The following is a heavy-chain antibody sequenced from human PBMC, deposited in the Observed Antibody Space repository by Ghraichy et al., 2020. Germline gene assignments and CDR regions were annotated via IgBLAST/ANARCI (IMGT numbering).Heavy chain of an antibody. V-gene: IGHV6-1*01. J-gene: IGHJ4*02. CDR3: ARVGLYYFDF. CDR2: TYYRSKWYN. D-gene: IGHD1-26*01. Sequence: SQTLSLTCAISGGSVSSNSAGWNWIRQSPSRGLEWLGRTYYRSKWYNDYAVSVKSRITINPDTSKNQFSLQLNSVTPEDTAVYYCARVGLYYFDFWGQGTLVTVSS. CDR1: GGSVSSNSAG.